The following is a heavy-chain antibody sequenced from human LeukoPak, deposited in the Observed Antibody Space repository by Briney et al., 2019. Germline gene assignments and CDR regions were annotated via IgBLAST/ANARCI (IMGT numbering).Heavy chain of an antibody. V-gene: IGHV1-2*02. Sequence: ASVKGSCKASGYTFTGYYMHWVRQAPGQGLEWMEWINPNSGGTNYAQKFQGRVTMTRDTSISTAYMELSRLRSDNTAVYYCARYSAVLRDALTYYYYMDVWGKGTTVTVSS. D-gene: IGHD2-21*01. CDR1: GYTFTGYY. CDR2: INPNSGGT. CDR3: ARYSAVLRDALTYYYYMDV. J-gene: IGHJ6*03.